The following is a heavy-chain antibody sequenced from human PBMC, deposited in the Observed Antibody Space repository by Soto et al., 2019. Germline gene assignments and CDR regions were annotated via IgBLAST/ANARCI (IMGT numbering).Heavy chain of an antibody. V-gene: IGHV3-11*04. CDR2: ISTSGITI. CDR1: GFIFSDYY. Sequence: PGGSLRLSCAASGFIFSDYYMTWIRQAPGKGLEWVSHISTSGITISYADSVKGRFTISRDNAKNSVSLQMNSLRAEDTAVYYCAREYTAWPLAYGLDVWGQGTTVTVSS. D-gene: IGHD2-2*02. J-gene: IGHJ6*02. CDR3: AREYTAWPLAYGLDV.